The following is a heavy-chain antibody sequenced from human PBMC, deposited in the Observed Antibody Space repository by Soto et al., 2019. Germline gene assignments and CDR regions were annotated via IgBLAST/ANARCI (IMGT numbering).Heavy chain of an antibody. D-gene: IGHD6-19*01. Sequence: QVQLVQSGAEVKKPGASVKVSCKASGYTITSYGISWVRQAPGQGPEWMGWISAYNGNTNYAQKLQGRVTMTTDTPTNTAYWELRSLRSDDTAVNYCARVIFLGRYSGGWYDYWGQGTLVTVSS. CDR2: ISAYNGNT. CDR1: GYTITSYG. V-gene: IGHV1-18*04. J-gene: IGHJ4*02. CDR3: ARVIFLGRYSGGWYDY.